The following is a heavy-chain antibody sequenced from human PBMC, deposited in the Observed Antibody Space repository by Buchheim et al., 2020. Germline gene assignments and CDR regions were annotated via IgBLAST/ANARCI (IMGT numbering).Heavy chain of an antibody. CDR1: GFSFNGYW. CDR2: IKQDGSEK. CDR3: ARDRGWLQPIEY. Sequence: EVQLVESGGGLVQPGGSLRLSCVVSGFSFNGYWMSWVRQAPGKGLEWVANIKQDGSEKYYVDSVKGRFSISRDNAKNSPYLQMSSLRAEDTAVYYCARDRGWLQPIEYWGQGTL. J-gene: IGHJ4*02. D-gene: IGHD5-24*01. V-gene: IGHV3-7*03.